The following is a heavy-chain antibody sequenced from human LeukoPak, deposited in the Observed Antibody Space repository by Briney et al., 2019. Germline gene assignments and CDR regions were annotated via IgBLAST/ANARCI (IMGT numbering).Heavy chain of an antibody. CDR1: GFTFSSYG. CDR3: AELYSLTGMDV. V-gene: IGHV3-30*18. Sequence: GGSLRLSCAASGFTFSSYGMHWVRQAPGKGLEWVAVISYDGSNKYYADSVKGRFTISRDSSKNTLYLQMNSLRAEDTAVYYCAELYSLTGMDVWGKGTTVTVSS. CDR2: ISYDGSNK. J-gene: IGHJ6*04. D-gene: IGHD4-11*01.